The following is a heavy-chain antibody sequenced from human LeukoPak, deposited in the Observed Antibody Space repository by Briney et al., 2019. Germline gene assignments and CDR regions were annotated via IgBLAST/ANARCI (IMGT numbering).Heavy chain of an antibody. V-gene: IGHV3-7*03. CDR2: IKQDGSEK. D-gene: IGHD5-24*01. CDR3: AKDIRDGYPDDAFDI. CDR1: GFTFSSYW. Sequence: GGSLRLSCAASGFTFSSYWMSWVRQAPGKGLEWVANIKQDGSEKYYVDSVKGRFTISRDNAKNSLYLQMNSLRAEDTALYYCAKDIRDGYPDDAFDIWAKGQWSPSLQ. J-gene: IGHJ3*02.